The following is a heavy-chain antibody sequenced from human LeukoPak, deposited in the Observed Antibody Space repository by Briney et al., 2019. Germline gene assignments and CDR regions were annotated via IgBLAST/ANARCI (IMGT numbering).Heavy chain of an antibody. CDR3: ARMGGELLGPWFDY. CDR2: ISVYNGNT. Sequence: ASVKVSCKASGYTFTSFSITWVRQAPGQGLEWMGWISVYNGNTNYAQKLQGRVTMTTGTSTSTAYMELRSLRSDDTAVYYCARMGGELLGPWFDYWGQGTLVTVS. J-gene: IGHJ4*02. D-gene: IGHD1-26*01. V-gene: IGHV1-18*01. CDR1: GYTFTSFS.